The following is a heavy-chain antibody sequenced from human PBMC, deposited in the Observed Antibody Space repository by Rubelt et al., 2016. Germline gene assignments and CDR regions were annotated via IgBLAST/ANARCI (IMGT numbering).Heavy chain of an antibody. CDR2: ISAYNGNT. Sequence: QVQLVQSGAEVKKPGASVKVSCKASGYTFTSYGISWVRQAPGQGLEWMGWISAYNGNTNYAQKLQGRVTMTTDKSTSTAYMELRSLRSDDTAVYYCARVSEAGWNYELADPWGQGTLVTVSS. J-gene: IGHJ5*02. V-gene: IGHV1-18*01. D-gene: IGHD1-7*01. CDR3: ARVSEAGWNYELADP. CDR1: GYTFTSYG.